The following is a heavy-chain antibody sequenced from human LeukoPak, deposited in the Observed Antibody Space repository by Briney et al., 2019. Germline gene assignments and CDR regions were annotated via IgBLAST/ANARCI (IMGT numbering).Heavy chain of an antibody. D-gene: IGHD3-22*01. V-gene: IGHV3-30-3*01. CDR2: ISYDGSNK. Sequence: GGSLRLSCAASGFTFSSYAMHWVRQAPGKGLEWVAVISYDGSNKYYADSVKGRFTISRDNSKNTLYLQMNSLRAEDTAVYYCARDQADDYDSSGYYYVAYWCQGALVTVSS. CDR1: GFTFSSYA. CDR3: ARDQADDYDSSGYYYVAY. J-gene: IGHJ4*02.